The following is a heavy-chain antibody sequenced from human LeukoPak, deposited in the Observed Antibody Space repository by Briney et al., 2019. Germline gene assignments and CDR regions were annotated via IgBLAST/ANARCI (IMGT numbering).Heavy chain of an antibody. J-gene: IGHJ6*03. D-gene: IGHD4-11*01. V-gene: IGHV3-7*01. CDR2: IKQDGSEK. CDR1: GFTFSSYW. CDR3: ARAAYTVTTWASEGYYYYYMDV. Sequence: PGGSLRLSCAASGFTFSSYWMSWVRQAPGKGLEWVANIKQDGSEKYYVDSVKGRFTISRDNAKNSLYLQMNSLRAEDTAVYYCARAAYTVTTWASEGYYYYYMDVWGKGTTVTVSS.